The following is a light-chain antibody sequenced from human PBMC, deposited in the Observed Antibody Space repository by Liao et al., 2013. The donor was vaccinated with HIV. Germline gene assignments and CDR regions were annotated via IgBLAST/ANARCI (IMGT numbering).Light chain of an antibody. Sequence: SYELTQPPSVSVAPGETARITCGGNNVGSRSVHWYQQKPGQAPVLVIYYDSDRPSGIPERFSGSNSGNMATLTISRVEAGDEADYYCQVWDSSSDHPGVFGGGTKLTVL. CDR3: QVWDSSSDHPGV. CDR2: YDS. CDR1: NVGSRS. V-gene: IGLV3-21*04. J-gene: IGLJ3*02.